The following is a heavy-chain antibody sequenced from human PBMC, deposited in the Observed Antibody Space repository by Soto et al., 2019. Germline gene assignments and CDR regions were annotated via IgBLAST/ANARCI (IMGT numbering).Heavy chain of an antibody. CDR1: GGSLSSYP. V-gene: IGHV1-69*02. CDR2: IIPIVGLT. D-gene: IGHD2-8*02. CDR3: ARPTGGHDAGGNYMDV. Sequence: QVQLLQSGSEVKKPGSSVKVSCRASGGSLSSYPVTWVRQAPGQGLEWMGRIIPIVGLTTYAQKCQGRVTITADKSTSTAYMELSSLRSDDTAVYYCARPTGGHDAGGNYMDVWGKGTTVIVSS. J-gene: IGHJ6*03.